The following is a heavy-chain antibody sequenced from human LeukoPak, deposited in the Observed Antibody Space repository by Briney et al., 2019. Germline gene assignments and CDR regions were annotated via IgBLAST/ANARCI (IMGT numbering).Heavy chain of an antibody. CDR1: GGSISSGDYF. J-gene: IGHJ4*02. V-gene: IGHV4-30-4*01. CDR3: GRSTTDNYFDY. CDR2: IYYSGST. D-gene: IGHD4-11*01. Sequence: PSQTLSLTCSVSGGSISSGDYFWSWIRQPPGKGLEWIGYIYYSGSTYYNPSLKSRVNISVDTSKNQFSVKLSSVTAADTAVYYCGRSTTDNYFDYWGQGTLVTVSS.